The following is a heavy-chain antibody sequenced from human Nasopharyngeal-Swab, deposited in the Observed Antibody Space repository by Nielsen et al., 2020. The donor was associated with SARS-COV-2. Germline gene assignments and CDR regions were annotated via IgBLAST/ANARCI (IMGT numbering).Heavy chain of an antibody. J-gene: IGHJ3*02. V-gene: IGHV3-21*01. Sequence: GGSLRLSCAASGFAFSNYAMSWVRQAPGKGLEWVSTVTSSGSSTYYADSVKGRFTISRDNAKNSLYLQMNSLRAEDTAVYYCARGAYYDSRGAFDIWGQGTMVTVSS. CDR1: GFAFSNYA. CDR2: VTSSGSST. D-gene: IGHD3-22*01. CDR3: ARGAYYDSRGAFDI.